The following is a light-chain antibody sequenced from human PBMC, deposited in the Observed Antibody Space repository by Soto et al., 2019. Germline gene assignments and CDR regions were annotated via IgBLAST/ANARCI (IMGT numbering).Light chain of an antibody. CDR1: SSDVGRYNY. CDR3: SSFTCSSTFV. J-gene: IGLJ1*01. CDR2: DVS. Sequence: QSVLAQPASVSGSRGQSITISCTGTSSDVGRYNYVSWFQQHPGKVPKLIIYDVSNWPSGVSDRFSGSKSGNTASLTISGLHREDEADYYCSSFTCSSTFVFGTGTKVSVL. V-gene: IGLV2-14*03.